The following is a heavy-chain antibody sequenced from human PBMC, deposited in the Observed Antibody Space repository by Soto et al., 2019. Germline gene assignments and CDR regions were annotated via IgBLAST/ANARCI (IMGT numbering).Heavy chain of an antibody. Sequence: PGGSLRLSCAASGFTFSSYAMGWVRQSPGKGLMWVSAITGSGVATYYADSVKGRFTISRDNPKNTLSLQMNSLRAEDTAVYYCAKDTYDYIWGSYRYDSRGLGTLVTVSS. CDR2: ITGSGVAT. D-gene: IGHD3-16*02. CDR1: GFTFSSYA. V-gene: IGHV3-23*01. CDR3: AKDTYDYIWGSYRYDS. J-gene: IGHJ4*02.